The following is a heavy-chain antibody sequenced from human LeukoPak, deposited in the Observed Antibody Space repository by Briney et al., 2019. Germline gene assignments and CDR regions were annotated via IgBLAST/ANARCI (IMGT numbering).Heavy chain of an antibody. Sequence: KPSETLSLTCTVSGGSISSYYWSWVRQPPGKGLEWIGYVYYSGSTNYNPSLKSRVTISVDTSKNQFSLKLSSVTAADTAVYYCARSPYVWGSYRYLGPQDYWGQGTLVTVSS. J-gene: IGHJ4*02. D-gene: IGHD3-16*02. V-gene: IGHV4-59*01. CDR3: ARSPYVWGSYRYLGPQDY. CDR1: GGSISSYY. CDR2: VYYSGST.